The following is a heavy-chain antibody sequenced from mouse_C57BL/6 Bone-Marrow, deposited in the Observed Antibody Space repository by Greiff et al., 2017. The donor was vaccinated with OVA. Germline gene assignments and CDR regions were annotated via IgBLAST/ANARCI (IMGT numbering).Heavy chain of an antibody. Sequence: EVKLQESGGGLVQPGGSLKLFCAASGFTFSDYYMYWVRQTPEKRLEWVAYISNGGGSTYYPDTVKGRFTISRDNAKNTLYLQMSRLKSEDTAMYYCARRLDYWGQGTSVTVSS. V-gene: IGHV5-12*01. CDR3: ARRLDY. CDR2: ISNGGGST. J-gene: IGHJ4*01. CDR1: GFTFSDYY.